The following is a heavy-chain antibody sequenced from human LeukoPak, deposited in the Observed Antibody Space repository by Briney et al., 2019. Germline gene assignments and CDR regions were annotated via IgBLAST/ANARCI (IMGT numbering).Heavy chain of an antibody. CDR1: GFTFSSYS. V-gene: IGHV3-21*04. D-gene: IGHD2-15*01. CDR3: ARVGGYYFPSDY. Sequence: GGSLRLSCAASGFTFSSYSMNWVRQAPGKGLEWVSSISSSSGYIYYADSVKGRFTVSRDNTKNSLYLQMNSLRSDDTAVYYCARVGGYYFPSDYWGQGTLVTVSS. J-gene: IGHJ4*02. CDR2: ISSSSGYI.